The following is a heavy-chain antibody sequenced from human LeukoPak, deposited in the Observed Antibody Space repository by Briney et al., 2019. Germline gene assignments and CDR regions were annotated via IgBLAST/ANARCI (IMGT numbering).Heavy chain of an antibody. CDR1: GFTFDDYG. CDR2: NNWNGGST. CDR3: ARDPQYYDFWSGYYTTRYYYGMDV. V-gene: IGHV3-20*04. J-gene: IGHJ6*02. Sequence: PGGSLRLSCAASGFTFDDYGMSWVRQAPGKGLEWVSGNNWNGGSTGYADSVKGRFTISRDNAKNSLYLQMNSLRAEDTAVYYCARDPQYYDFWSGYYTTRYYYGMDVWGQGTTVTVSS. D-gene: IGHD3-3*01.